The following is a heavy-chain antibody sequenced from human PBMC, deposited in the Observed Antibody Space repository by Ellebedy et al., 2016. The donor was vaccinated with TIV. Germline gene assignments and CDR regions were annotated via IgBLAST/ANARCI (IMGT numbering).Heavy chain of an antibody. V-gene: IGHV3-30*19. Sequence: SCKVSGYTLTEFFMHWVRQAPGKGLEWVAVISHDGRNKYYAGSVKGRFTISRDNSKNTLYLQMNSLRAEDTAVYYCASDYGSGIEYWGQGALVTVSS. CDR1: GYTLTEFF. CDR3: ASDYGSGIEY. J-gene: IGHJ4*02. CDR2: ISHDGRNK. D-gene: IGHD3-10*01.